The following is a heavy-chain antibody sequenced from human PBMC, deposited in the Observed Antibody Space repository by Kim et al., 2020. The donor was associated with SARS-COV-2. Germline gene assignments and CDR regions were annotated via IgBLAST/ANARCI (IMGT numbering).Heavy chain of an antibody. Sequence: GGSLRLSCAASGFTFDDYAIHWVRQAPGKGLEWVSGISWNSGTIDYVDSVRGRFTISRDNARKSLFLQMNSLRPEDTALYYCAKGRVAGSDTSYYYAMDVWGQGTTVIVS. D-gene: IGHD6-19*01. CDR3: AKGRVAGSDTSYYYAMDV. CDR2: ISWNSGTI. CDR1: GFTFDDYA. V-gene: IGHV3-9*01. J-gene: IGHJ6*02.